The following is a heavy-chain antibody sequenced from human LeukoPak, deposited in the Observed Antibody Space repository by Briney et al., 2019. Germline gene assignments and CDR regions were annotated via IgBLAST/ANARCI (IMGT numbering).Heavy chain of an antibody. CDR1: GYSFSDYY. J-gene: IGHJ6*03. CDR3: ARTPMGGHFYMDV. D-gene: IGHD2-15*01. Sequence: ASVKVSCKASGYSFSDYYIHWVRQAPGQGLEWMGWINPNSDGRNYAQKFQGRVTMTWDTSISTAYMALSSLTSDDTAVFFCARTPMGGHFYMDVWGERAAVIVSS. V-gene: IGHV1-2*02. CDR2: INPNSDGR.